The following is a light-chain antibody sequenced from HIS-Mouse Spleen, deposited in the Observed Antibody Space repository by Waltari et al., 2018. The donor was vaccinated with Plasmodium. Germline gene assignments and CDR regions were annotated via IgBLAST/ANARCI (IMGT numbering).Light chain of an antibody. V-gene: IGLV2-23*03. J-gene: IGLJ3*02. CDR1: SSHVASYNL. Sequence: QSALPQPASVSGAPGQSITISCTGTSSHVASYNLLSCYQQHPGKAPKLMIYEGSKRPSGVSNRFSGSKSGNTASLTISGLQAEDEADYYCCSYAGSSTFVFGGGTKLTVL. CDR3: CSYAGSSTFV. CDR2: EGS.